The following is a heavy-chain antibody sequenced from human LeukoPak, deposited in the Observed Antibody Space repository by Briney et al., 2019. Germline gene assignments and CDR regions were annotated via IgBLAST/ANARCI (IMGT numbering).Heavy chain of an antibody. CDR3: ARPTYYYDSSGYYYAFDI. CDR2: IIPIFGTA. Sequence: SVKVSCKASGGTFSSYAISWVRQAPGQGLEWMGRIIPIFGTANYAQKFQGRVTITTDESTSTAYMELSSLRSEDTAVYYCARPTYYYDSSGYYYAFDIWGQGTMVTVSS. CDR1: GGTFSSYA. V-gene: IGHV1-69*05. D-gene: IGHD3-22*01. J-gene: IGHJ3*02.